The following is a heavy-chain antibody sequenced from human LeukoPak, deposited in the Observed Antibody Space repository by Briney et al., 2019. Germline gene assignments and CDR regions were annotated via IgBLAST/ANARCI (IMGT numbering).Heavy chain of an antibody. CDR3: ARGPIGGVVLGTALGYFDP. CDR1: GASIRGSDWH. CDR2: IYHSGGT. J-gene: IGHJ5*02. V-gene: IGHV4-30-2*01. Sequence: TSETLSLTCTVSGASIRGSDWHWSWLRQPPGKGLEWIGYIYHSGGTYSSPPLRSRVSISVDRYKTQFFLNLWSATDADTAVYYCARGPIGGVVLGTALGYFDPWGQGTLVTVSS. D-gene: IGHD2-15*01.